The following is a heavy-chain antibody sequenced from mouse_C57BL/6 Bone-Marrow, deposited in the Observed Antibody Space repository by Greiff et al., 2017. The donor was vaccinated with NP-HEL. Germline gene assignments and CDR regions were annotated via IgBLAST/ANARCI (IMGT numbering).Heavy chain of an antibody. CDR3: ARKAYYGRSYEFAY. Sequence: VQLQQPGAELVKPGASVKLSCKASGYTFTTYWMQWVKQRPGQGLEWIGEIDPSDSYTNYNQKFKGKATLTVDTSSSTAYMQLSSLTSEDSADYYCARKAYYGRSYEFAYWGQGTLVTVSA. CDR1: GYTFTTYW. D-gene: IGHD1-1*01. J-gene: IGHJ3*01. CDR2: IDPSDSYT. V-gene: IGHV1-50*01.